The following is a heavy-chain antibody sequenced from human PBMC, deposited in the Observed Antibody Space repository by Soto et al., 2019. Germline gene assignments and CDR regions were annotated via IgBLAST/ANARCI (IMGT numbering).Heavy chain of an antibody. Sequence: QVQLVQSGAEVKEPGSSVKVSCKASGGTFANFIMNWVRQTPGQGLEWMGGIVPMFGTATYAEKFKGRVTISATESTSTDDMELTSLRSEDTAVYYCARNGTYSSSLSQYSGMDVWGQGTTVTVS. V-gene: IGHV1-69*01. CDR3: ARNGTYSSSLSQYSGMDV. CDR1: GGTFANFI. D-gene: IGHD6-6*01. J-gene: IGHJ6*02. CDR2: IVPMFGTA.